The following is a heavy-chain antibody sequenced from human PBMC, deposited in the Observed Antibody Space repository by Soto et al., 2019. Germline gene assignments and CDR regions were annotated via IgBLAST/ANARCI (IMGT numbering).Heavy chain of an antibody. CDR1: GHTFNSYS. CDR3: TGGDSWGYYGLDI. CDR2: IIPVLDIT. V-gene: IGHV1-69*02. D-gene: IGHD2-21*01. Sequence: QVQLVQSGTEVKKPGSSVKVSCKASGHTFNSYSINWVRQAPGQGLEWMGRIIPVLDITNLTHKFQGRVSLTADRSTYTTYMDPSSLRSEDTAVYYRTGGDSWGYYGLDIWGQGTTVTVSS. J-gene: IGHJ6*02.